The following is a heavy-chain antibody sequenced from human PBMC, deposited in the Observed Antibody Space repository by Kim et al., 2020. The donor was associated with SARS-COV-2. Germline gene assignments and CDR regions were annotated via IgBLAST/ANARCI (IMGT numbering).Heavy chain of an antibody. D-gene: IGHD1-26*01. V-gene: IGHV1-46*01. Sequence: YAQTSQGRVTMTRETSTSTVYMDLSSLRFEDTALYYCARGTGSYAPLDYWGQGTLVTVSS. J-gene: IGHJ4*02. CDR3: ARGTGSYAPLDY.